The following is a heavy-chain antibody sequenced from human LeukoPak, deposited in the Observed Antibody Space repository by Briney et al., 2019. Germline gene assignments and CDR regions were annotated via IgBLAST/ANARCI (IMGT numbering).Heavy chain of an antibody. CDR1: GFIFSNYA. J-gene: IGHJ4*02. D-gene: IGHD5-24*01. CDR3: AKDRRDDYNFPPYFDY. Sequence: GGSLRPSCAASGFIFSNYAMSWVRQAPGKGLEWVSTISASGSYTYNADSVKGRFTISRDNSKNTVFLQMNSLRAEDTAVYYCAKDRRDDYNFPPYFDYWGQGTLVTVSS. V-gene: IGHV3-23*01. CDR2: ISASGSYT.